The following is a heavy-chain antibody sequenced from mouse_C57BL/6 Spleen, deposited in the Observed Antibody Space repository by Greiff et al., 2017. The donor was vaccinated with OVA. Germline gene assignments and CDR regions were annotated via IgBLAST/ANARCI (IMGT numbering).Heavy chain of an antibody. CDR1: GYAFSSYW. CDR3: ARSGKGNFDY. CDR2: IYPGDGDT. D-gene: IGHD4-1*01. V-gene: IGHV1-80*01. J-gene: IGHJ2*01. Sequence: VKLVESGAELVKPGASVKISCKASGYAFSSYWMNWVKQRPGKGLEWIGQIYPGDGDTNYNGKFKGKATLTADKSSSTAYMQLSSLTSEDSAVYFCARSGKGNFDYWGQGTTLTVSS.